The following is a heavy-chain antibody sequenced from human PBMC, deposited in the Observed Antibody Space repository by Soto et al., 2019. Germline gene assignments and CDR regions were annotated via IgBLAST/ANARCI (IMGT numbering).Heavy chain of an antibody. V-gene: IGHV4-39*01. Sequence: SETLSLTCTVSGGSISSSSYYWGWIRQPPGKGLEWIGSIYYSGSTYYNPSLKSRVTISVDTSKYQFSLKLSSVTAADTAVYYCARVDYNWNYSDVWGQGTTVTVSS. J-gene: IGHJ6*02. D-gene: IGHD1-7*01. CDR2: IYYSGST. CDR1: GGSISSSSYY. CDR3: ARVDYNWNYSDV.